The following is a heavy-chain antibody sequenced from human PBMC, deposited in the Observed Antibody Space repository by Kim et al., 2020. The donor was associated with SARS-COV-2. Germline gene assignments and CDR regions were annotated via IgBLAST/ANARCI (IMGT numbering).Heavy chain of an antibody. Sequence: YYEASGKGRFTISRDNAKNSLYLQMNSLRAEDTAVYYCASSGYDAYYFDYWGQGTLVTVSS. D-gene: IGHD5-12*01. J-gene: IGHJ4*02. CDR3: ASSGYDAYYFDY. V-gene: IGHV3-21*01.